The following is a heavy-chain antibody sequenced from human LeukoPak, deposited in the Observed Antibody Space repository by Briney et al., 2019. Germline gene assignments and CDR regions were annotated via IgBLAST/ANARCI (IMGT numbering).Heavy chain of an antibody. CDR1: GFTFSRYS. D-gene: IGHD6-19*01. J-gene: IGHJ4*02. Sequence: GGSLRLSCAASGFTFSRYSMNWVRQAPGKGLEWVSSISSSSNYIYYADSLKVRFTISRDNAANSLFLQMNSLGAEDTAPYYCARAVAGPAGEYYFDYWGQGTLVTVSS. CDR2: ISSSSNYI. CDR3: ARAVAGPAGEYYFDY. V-gene: IGHV3-21*01.